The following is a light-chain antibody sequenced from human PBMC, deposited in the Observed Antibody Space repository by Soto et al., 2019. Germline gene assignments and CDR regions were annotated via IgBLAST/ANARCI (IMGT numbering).Light chain of an antibody. CDR2: DVS. Sequence: QSALTQPRSVSGSPGQSVTISCTGTSSDIGNYNYVSWYQQYPGKAPKLIIYDVSKRPSGIPDRFFGSKFGNTASLTISGLQAEDEADYYCSSYAGSNTVVFGGGTQLTVL. CDR1: SSDIGNYNY. V-gene: IGLV2-11*01. CDR3: SSYAGSNTVV. J-gene: IGLJ2*01.